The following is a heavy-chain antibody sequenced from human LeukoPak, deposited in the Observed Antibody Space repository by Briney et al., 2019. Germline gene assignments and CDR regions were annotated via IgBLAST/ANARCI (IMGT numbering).Heavy chain of an antibody. CDR3: AGNHMRYALAFDY. CDR2: IYSGGST. J-gene: IGHJ4*02. D-gene: IGHD3-16*01. Sequence: PGGSLRLPCAASGFTVSSNYMSWVRQAPGKGLEWVSVIYSGGSTYYADSVKGRFTISRDNSKNTLYLQMNSLRAEDTAVYYCAGNHMRYALAFDYWGQGTLVTVSS. V-gene: IGHV3-53*01. CDR1: GFTVSSNY.